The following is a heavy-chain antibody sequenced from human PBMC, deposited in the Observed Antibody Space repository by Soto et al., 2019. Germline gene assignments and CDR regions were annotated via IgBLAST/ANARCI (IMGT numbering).Heavy chain of an antibody. CDR1: GFTFSSYS. J-gene: IGHJ6*02. CDR3: ARGPPGDYYYYGMDV. CDR2: ISSSSSTI. V-gene: IGHV3-48*01. Sequence: GGSVRLSCAASGFTFSSYSMNWVRQAPGKGLEWVSYISSSSSTIYYADSVKGRFTISRDNAKNSLYLQMNSLRAEDTAVYYCARGPPGDYYYYGMDVWGQGTTVTVSS. D-gene: IGHD2-2*01.